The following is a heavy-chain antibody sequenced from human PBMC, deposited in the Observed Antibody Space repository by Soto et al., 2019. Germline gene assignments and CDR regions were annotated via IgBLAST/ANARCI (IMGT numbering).Heavy chain of an antibody. CDR3: ARGSTRFLEWLLYYYFYY. CDR2: INPNSGGT. J-gene: IGHJ4*02. V-gene: IGHV1-2*02. Sequence: ASVKVSCKASGHTFSGYYMHWVRQAPGQGLEWMGWINPNSGGTNYAQKFQGRVTMTRDTSISTAYMELSRLRSDDTAVYYCARGSTRFLEWLLYYYFYYWGQGTLVTGSS. CDR1: GHTFSGYY. D-gene: IGHD3-3*01.